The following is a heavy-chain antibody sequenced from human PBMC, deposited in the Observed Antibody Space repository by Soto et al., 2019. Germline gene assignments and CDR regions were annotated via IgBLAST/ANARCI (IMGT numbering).Heavy chain of an antibody. CDR2: INPGNGNT. D-gene: IGHD3-10*02. J-gene: IGHJ4*02. CDR1: GCTFTSYA. Sequence: ASVKVSCKASGCTFTSYAMNWVRQAPGRGLEWMGWINPGNGNTKYAQKFQGRVIIAGDTSASTAYMELSSLRSEDTAVYYCARGGYYVSSNYLDYWGLGTLVTVSS. V-gene: IGHV1-3*01. CDR3: ARGGYYVSSNYLDY.